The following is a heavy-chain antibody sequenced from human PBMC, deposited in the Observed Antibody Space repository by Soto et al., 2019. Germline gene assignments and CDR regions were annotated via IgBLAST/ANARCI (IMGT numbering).Heavy chain of an antibody. CDR2: VYYTGST. V-gene: IGHV4-59*01. Sequence: SSETLSLTCRVSGGSMSGYYWSWIRQAPGKGLEWIGYVYYTGSTSYNPSLQSRVTISVDTSNKQFSLSLRLMTAADTAVYFCARSIAVPSSHIDHWGQGIRVTVSS. D-gene: IGHD6-6*01. CDR3: ARSIAVPSSHIDH. J-gene: IGHJ4*02. CDR1: GGSMSGYY.